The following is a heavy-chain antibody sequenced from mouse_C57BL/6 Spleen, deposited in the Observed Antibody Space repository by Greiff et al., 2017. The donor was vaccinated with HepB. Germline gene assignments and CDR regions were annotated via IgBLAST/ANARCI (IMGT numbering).Heavy chain of an antibody. CDR1: GFTFSSYA. J-gene: IGHJ1*03. CDR2: ISDGGSYT. Sequence: EVKLVESGGGLVKPGGSLKLSCAASGFTFSSYAMSWVRQTPEKRLEWVATISDGGSYTYYPDNVKGRFTISRDNAKNNLYLQMSHLKSEDTAMYYCAREEGHWYFDVWGTGTTVTVSS. V-gene: IGHV5-4*01. CDR3: AREEGHWYFDV. D-gene: IGHD3-3*01.